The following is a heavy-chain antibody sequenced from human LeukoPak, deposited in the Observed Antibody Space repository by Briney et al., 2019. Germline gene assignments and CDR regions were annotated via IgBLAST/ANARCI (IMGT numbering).Heavy chain of an antibody. CDR3: AKGGSGWFDY. CDR2: MSGSGGST. J-gene: IGHJ4*02. CDR1: GFTFSIHA. Sequence: GGSLRLSCAASGFTFSIHAMICVRQSPGKGLEWFSAMSGSGGSTYYADSVKGRFTISTDKSNNTLYLQMNSLRAEDTAVYYCAKGGSGWFDYWGQGTLVTVSS. D-gene: IGHD6-19*01. V-gene: IGHV3-23*01.